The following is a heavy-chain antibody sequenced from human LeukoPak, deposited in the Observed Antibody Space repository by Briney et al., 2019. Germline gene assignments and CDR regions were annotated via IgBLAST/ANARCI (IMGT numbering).Heavy chain of an antibody. J-gene: IGHJ4*02. CDR1: GFTFGSYA. CDR3: ASAYYDILTGYSAIDKFDY. Sequence: GGSLRLSCAASGFTFGSYAMSWVRQAPGKGLEWVSAISGSGGSTYYADSVKGRFTISRDNSKNTLYLQMNSLRAEDTAVYYCASAYYDILTGYSAIDKFDYWGQGTLVTVSS. V-gene: IGHV3-23*01. D-gene: IGHD3-9*01. CDR2: ISGSGGST.